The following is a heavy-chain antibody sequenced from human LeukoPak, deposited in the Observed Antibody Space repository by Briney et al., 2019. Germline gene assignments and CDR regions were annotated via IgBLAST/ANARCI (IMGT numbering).Heavy chain of an antibody. CDR3: ASGKYSYGPNFDY. Sequence: SETLSLTCAVYGGSFSGYYWSWIRQPPGKGLEWIGEINHSGSTNYNPSLKSRVTISVDTSKNQFSLKLSSVTAADTAVYYCASGKYSYGPNFDYWGQGTLVTVPS. CDR2: INHSGST. V-gene: IGHV4-34*01. CDR1: GGSFSGYY. D-gene: IGHD5-18*01. J-gene: IGHJ4*02.